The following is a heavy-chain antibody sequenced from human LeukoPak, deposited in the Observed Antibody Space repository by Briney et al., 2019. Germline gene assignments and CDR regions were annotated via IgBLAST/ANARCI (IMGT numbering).Heavy chain of an antibody. CDR2: IYYTGST. D-gene: IGHD2/OR15-2a*01. CDR3: ANNRKGAFDI. Sequence: SETLSLTCTVSGGSISSSIYYWGWVRQPPGRGLEYIGSIYYTGSTYYNPSLKSRVTVSVDTSKNQFSLKLSSVTAADTAVYYCANNRKGAFDIWGQGTMVTVSS. J-gene: IGHJ3*02. V-gene: IGHV4-39*07. CDR1: GGSISSSIYY.